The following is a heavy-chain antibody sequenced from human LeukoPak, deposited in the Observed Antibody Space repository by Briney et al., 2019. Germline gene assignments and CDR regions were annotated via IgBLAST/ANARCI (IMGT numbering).Heavy chain of an antibody. CDR2: ISSSGRTK. J-gene: IGHJ4*02. V-gene: IGHV3-48*03. Sequence: GGSLRLSCAASGITFSSYEMNWVRQAPGKGLEWVSYISSSGRTKYYADSVKGRFTISRDNVKNSLYLQMNSLRAEDTAVYYCGRDLDWGAFDHWGQGTLVTVSS. CDR1: GITFSSYE. CDR3: GRDLDWGAFDH. D-gene: IGHD3-9*01.